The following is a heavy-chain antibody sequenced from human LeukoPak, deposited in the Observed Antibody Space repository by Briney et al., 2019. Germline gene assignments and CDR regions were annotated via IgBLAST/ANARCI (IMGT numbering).Heavy chain of an antibody. CDR1: GYSFTSHW. CDR3: ARMIGLGEVSPYFDY. CDR2: IYPDDSDT. D-gene: IGHD3-16*02. Sequence: GESLKISCQGSGYSFTSHWIAWVRQMPGKGLEWMGLIYPDDSDTKYSPSFQGQVTISADKSISTAYLQWSSLKASDTAMYYCARMIGLGEVSPYFDYWGQGTLVTVSS. J-gene: IGHJ4*02. V-gene: IGHV5-51*01.